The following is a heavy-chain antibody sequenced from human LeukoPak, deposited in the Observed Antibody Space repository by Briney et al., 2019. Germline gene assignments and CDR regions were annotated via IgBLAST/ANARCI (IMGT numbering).Heavy chain of an antibody. CDR2: IKGDERST. D-gene: IGHD3-3*01. CDR3: GPDPSGYYTF. V-gene: IGHV3-74*01. Sequence: PGGSLRLSCAASGFTFSSYWLHWVRQAPGKGLVWVSRIKGDERSTNYADSVKGRFTISRDNAKNSLYLQMNSLRAEDTAVYYCGPDPSGYYTFGGQGTLVTVSS. J-gene: IGHJ4*02. CDR1: GFTFSSYW.